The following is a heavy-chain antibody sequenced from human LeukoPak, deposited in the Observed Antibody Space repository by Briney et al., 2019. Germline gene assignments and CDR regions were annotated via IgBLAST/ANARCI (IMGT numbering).Heavy chain of an antibody. D-gene: IGHD5-18*01. CDR3: ARDRGDTAMDYYYYMDV. CDR1: GFTFSDYY. V-gene: IGHV3-11*04. J-gene: IGHJ6*03. CDR2: ISSSGSTI. Sequence: TGGSLRLSCAASGFTFSDYYMSWIRQAPGKGLEWVSYISSSGSTIYYADSVKGRFTISRDNAKNSLYLQMNSLRAEDTAVYYCARDRGDTAMDYYYYMDVWGKGTTVTVSS.